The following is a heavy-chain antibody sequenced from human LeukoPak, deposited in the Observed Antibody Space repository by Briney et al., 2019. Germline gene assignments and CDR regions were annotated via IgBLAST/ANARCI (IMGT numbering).Heavy chain of an antibody. Sequence: GGSLRLSCAASGFTVSSNYMSWVRQAPGKGLEWVSAISGSGGSTYYADSVKGRFTISRDNSKNTLYLQMNSLRAEDTAVYYCAKLFRWLQDAFDIWGQGTMVTVSS. J-gene: IGHJ3*02. CDR1: GFTVSSNY. CDR2: ISGSGGST. V-gene: IGHV3-23*01. CDR3: AKLFRWLQDAFDI. D-gene: IGHD5-24*01.